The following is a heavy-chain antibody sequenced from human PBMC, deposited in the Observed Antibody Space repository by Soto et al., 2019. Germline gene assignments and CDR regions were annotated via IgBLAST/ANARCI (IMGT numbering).Heavy chain of an antibody. Sequence: QVQLVESGGGVVQPGRSLRLSCAASGFTFSSYGMHWVRQAPGKGLEWVAVISYDGSNKYYADSVKGRFNISRDNSKNTMYLQMNSLRAEDTAVYYCAKDPSRLAVNQFDYWGQGTLVTVSS. CDR2: ISYDGSNK. J-gene: IGHJ4*02. CDR3: AKDPSRLAVNQFDY. D-gene: IGHD3-16*01. CDR1: GFTFSSYG. V-gene: IGHV3-30*18.